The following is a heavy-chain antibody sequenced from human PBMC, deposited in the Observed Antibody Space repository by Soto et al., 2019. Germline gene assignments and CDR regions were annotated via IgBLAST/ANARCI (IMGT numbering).Heavy chain of an antibody. CDR3: ASHCGGDCYSRSPPYYYYGMDV. CDR2: IIPIFGTA. D-gene: IGHD2-21*02. J-gene: IGHJ6*02. Sequence: QVQLVQSGAEVKKPGSSVKVSCKASGGTFSSYAVSWVRQAPGQGLEWMGGIIPIFGTADYAQKFQGRVTLIADESTTTAYMELSSLRSEDTAIYYCASHCGGDCYSRSPPYYYYGMDVWGQGTTVTVSS. CDR1: GGTFSSYA. V-gene: IGHV1-69*12.